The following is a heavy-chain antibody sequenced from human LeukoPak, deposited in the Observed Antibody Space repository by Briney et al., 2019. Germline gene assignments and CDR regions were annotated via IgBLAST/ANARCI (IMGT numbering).Heavy chain of an antibody. CDR2: INHSGST. CDR1: GGSFSGYY. D-gene: IGHD3-3*01. J-gene: IGHJ4*02. CDR3: ARVHSRRDFWSDLLLYFDY. V-gene: IGHV4-34*01. Sequence: SETLSLTCAVYGGSFSGYYWSWIRQPPGKGLEWIGEINHSGSTNYNPSLKSRVTISVDTSKNQFSLKLSSVTAADTAVYYCARVHSRRDFWSDLLLYFDYWGQGTLVTVSS.